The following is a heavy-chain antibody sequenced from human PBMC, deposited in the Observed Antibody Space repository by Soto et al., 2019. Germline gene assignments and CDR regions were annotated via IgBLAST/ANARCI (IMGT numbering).Heavy chain of an antibody. V-gene: IGHV1-69*13. CDR2: IIPIFGTA. J-gene: IGHJ6*02. D-gene: IGHD3-3*01. CDR1: GYTFTSYA. Sequence: SVKVSCKASGYTFTSYAISWVRQAPGQGLEWMGGIIPIFGTANYAQKFQGRVTITADESTSTAYMGLSSLRSEDTAVYYCARDQTTIFGVVIDYYYYGMDVWGQGTTVTVSS. CDR3: ARDQTTIFGVVIDYYYYGMDV.